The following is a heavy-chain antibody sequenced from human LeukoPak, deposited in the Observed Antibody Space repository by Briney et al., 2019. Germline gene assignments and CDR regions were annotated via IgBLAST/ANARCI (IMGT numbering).Heavy chain of an antibody. CDR1: GFTFSSYA. J-gene: IGHJ5*02. CDR2: ISGSGGST. V-gene: IGHV3-23*01. CDR3: AKNLEDIVVVPAAIGFDP. D-gene: IGHD2-2*02. Sequence: GGSLRLSCAASGFTFSSYAMSWVRQAPGKGLEWVSAISGSGGSTYYADSVKGRFTISRDNSKNTLYLRMNSLRAGDTAVYYCAKNLEDIVVVPAAIGFDPWGQGTLVTVSS.